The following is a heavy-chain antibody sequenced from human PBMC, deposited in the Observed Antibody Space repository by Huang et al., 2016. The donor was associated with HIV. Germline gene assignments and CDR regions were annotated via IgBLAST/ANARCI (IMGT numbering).Heavy chain of an antibody. V-gene: IGHV5-51*01. J-gene: IGHJ3*02. Sequence: QLAQSGSEVKKPGQSLKISCTSSGFTFTDYWIGWVRQMPGKGLDCMGIIYPGDHAVRYSPSLHGQVSIVADTSISTVYLQWNSVKASDTAIYYCARSLRRYQAFCFNIWGQGTMVTVSS. CDR1: GFTFTDYW. D-gene: IGHD3-16*02. CDR3: ARSLRRYQAFCFNI. CDR2: IYPGDHAV.